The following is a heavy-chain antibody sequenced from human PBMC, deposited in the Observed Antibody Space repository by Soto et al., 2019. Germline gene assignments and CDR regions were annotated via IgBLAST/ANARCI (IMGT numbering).Heavy chain of an antibody. V-gene: IGHV3-33*01. CDR3: ARDPKPPYYYDSSGYPFEY. CDR2: IWYDGSNK. Sequence: QVQLVESGGGVVQPGRSLRLSCAASGFTFSSYGMHWVRQAPGKGLEWVAVIWYDGSNKYYADSVKGRFTIARDNSKNTLYLQMNSLRAEDTAVYYCARDPKPPYYYDSSGYPFEYWGQGTLVNVSS. CDR1: GFTFSSYG. D-gene: IGHD3-22*01. J-gene: IGHJ4*02.